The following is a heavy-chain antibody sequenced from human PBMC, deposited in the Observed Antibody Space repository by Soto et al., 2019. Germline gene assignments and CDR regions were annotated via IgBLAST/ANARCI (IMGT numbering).Heavy chain of an antibody. CDR2: IYWYDDK. CDR1: GFSLSTSGVA. Sequence: QITLKESGPTLVKPTQTLTLTCTFSGFSLSTSGVAVGWIRQPPGKALEWLALIYWYDDKRYRPSLKSRLTITKDTSKNQLVLTMTIMDPADTVTYYCSQMRNYFGSGRDAFDIGGQGTRVTVSS. CDR3: SQMRNYFGSGRDAFDI. V-gene: IGHV2-5*01. D-gene: IGHD3-10*01. J-gene: IGHJ3*02.